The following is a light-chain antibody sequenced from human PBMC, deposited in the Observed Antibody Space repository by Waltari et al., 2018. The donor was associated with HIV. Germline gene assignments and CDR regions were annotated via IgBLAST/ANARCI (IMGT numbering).Light chain of an antibody. Sequence: QSALTRPRSVSGSPGQTVTISCTGTSSDVGGYDYVSWFQQHPAKAPKLIIFDVGHRPSGVPDRFSGSKSGNTAFLTISGLQAEDEADYYCCSYAGTYTYVFGSGTEVTAL. CDR3: CSYAGTYTYV. V-gene: IGLV2-11*01. CDR2: DVG. CDR1: SSDVGGYDY. J-gene: IGLJ1*01.